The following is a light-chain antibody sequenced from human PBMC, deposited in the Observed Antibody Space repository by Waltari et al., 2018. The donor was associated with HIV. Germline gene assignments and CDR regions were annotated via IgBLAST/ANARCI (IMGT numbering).Light chain of an antibody. CDR3: QQYFNTPYT. Sequence: DIVMTQSPDTLTLSLGERATISCKYNQTLFYSANNRNYLAWYQQKPRQPPRLIIYGASRREPGVPDRFNGSGSVTDFSLTITSLQAEDVGVYYCQQYFNTPYTFGRGTKLEI. CDR2: GAS. V-gene: IGKV4-1*01. J-gene: IGKJ2*01. CDR1: QTLFYSANNRNY.